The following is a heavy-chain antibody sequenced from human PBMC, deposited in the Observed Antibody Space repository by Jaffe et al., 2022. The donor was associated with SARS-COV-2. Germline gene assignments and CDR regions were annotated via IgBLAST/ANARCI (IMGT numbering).Heavy chain of an antibody. D-gene: IGHD1-26*01. V-gene: IGHV3-30*04. CDR1: GFTFSSYA. J-gene: IGHJ5*02. Sequence: QVQLVESGGGVVQPGRSLRLSCAASGFTFSSYAMHWVRQAPGKGLEWVAVISYDGSNKYYADSVKGRFTISRDNSKNTLYLQMNSLRAEDTAVYYCARDRGIVGVPFDPWGQGTLVTVSS. CDR3: ARDRGIVGVPFDP. CDR2: ISYDGSNK.